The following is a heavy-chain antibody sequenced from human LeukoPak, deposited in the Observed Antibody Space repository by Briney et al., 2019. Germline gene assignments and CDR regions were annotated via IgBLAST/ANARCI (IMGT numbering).Heavy chain of an antibody. CDR1: GGSIYNSAYH. Sequence: PSETLSLTCSVSGGSIYNSAYHWGWIRQPPGKGLEWIRSIYYSGSTYYNLSLKSRVTISVDTSKNQFSLKLSSVTAADTAVYYCARPGEVYYYDSSGYPAHYFDYWGQGTLVTVSS. J-gene: IGHJ4*02. V-gene: IGHV4-39*01. CDR2: IYYSGST. D-gene: IGHD3-22*01. CDR3: ARPGEVYYYDSSGYPAHYFDY.